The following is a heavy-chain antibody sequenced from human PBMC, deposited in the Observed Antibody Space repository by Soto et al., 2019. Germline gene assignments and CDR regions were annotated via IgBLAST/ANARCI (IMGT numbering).Heavy chain of an antibody. D-gene: IGHD6-19*01. Sequence: QVQLVESGGGVVQPGRSLRLSCAASGFTFSSYGMHWVRQAPGKGLEWVAVVWYDGSNKYDADSLKGRFTISRDNSKNTLYLQMNSLRAEDTAVYYCARKYSSGWGPFDSWGQGTLVTVSS. V-gene: IGHV3-33*01. CDR3: ARKYSSGWGPFDS. CDR1: GFTFSSYG. J-gene: IGHJ4*02. CDR2: VWYDGSNK.